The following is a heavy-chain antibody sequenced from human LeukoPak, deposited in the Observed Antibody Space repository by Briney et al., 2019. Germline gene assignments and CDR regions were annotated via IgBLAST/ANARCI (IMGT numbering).Heavy chain of an antibody. V-gene: IGHV5-51*01. D-gene: IGHD3-16*02. Sequence: GESLKISCKGSGYSFTSYWIGWVRQMPGKGLEWMGIIYPGDSDTRYSPSFQGQVTISADKSISTAYLQWSSLKASDTALYFCARGLSSISNWFEPWGQGTLVTVSS. J-gene: IGHJ5*02. CDR3: ARGLSSISNWFEP. CDR2: IYPGDSDT. CDR1: GYSFTSYW.